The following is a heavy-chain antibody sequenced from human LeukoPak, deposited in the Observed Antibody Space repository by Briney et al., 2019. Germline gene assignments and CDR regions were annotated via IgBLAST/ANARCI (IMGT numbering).Heavy chain of an antibody. CDR2: ISSTSSYI. V-gene: IGHV3-21*01. D-gene: IGHD2-8*02. CDR3: ARTDLEVWGYYYYYYMDV. J-gene: IGHJ6*03. CDR1: GFTFSHYT. Sequence: GGSLRLSCTASGFTFSHYTINWVRQAPGKGLECVSSISSTSSYISYADSVKGRFTVSRDNAKNSLYLQMNSLRAEDTAVYYCARTDLEVWGYYYYYYMDVWGKGTTVTISS.